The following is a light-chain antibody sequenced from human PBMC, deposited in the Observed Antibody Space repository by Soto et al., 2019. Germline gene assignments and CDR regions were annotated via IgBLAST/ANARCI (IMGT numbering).Light chain of an antibody. J-gene: IGKJ1*01. CDR1: QSVSTSY. CDR3: HQRQSWPRT. V-gene: IGKV3D-15*03. Sequence: EIVMTQPPATLSVSPGEGATLSCRASQSVSTSYLAWYQQKPGQAPRLLIYQTSIRAAGIPARFSASGSGTDFTLTISDVQPEDFALYYCHQRQSWPRTFGQGTKVDIK. CDR2: QTS.